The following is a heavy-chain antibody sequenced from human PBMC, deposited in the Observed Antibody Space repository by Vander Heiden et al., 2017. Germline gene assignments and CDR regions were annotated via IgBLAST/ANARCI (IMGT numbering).Heavy chain of an antibody. Sequence: QVQLQESGPGLVKPSETLSLTCTVPGGSISNYYWSWIRQPPGKGLEWIGYIYYSGSTKHNPSRKWRVTISVDTSKNQFSLKLSSVPAAHTAVYYCARGGADSSGYYYAFDIWGQGALVAVSS. CDR1: GGSISNYY. J-gene: IGHJ3*02. V-gene: IGHV4-59*12. CDR2: IYYSGST. CDR3: ARGGADSSGYYYAFDI. D-gene: IGHD3-22*01.